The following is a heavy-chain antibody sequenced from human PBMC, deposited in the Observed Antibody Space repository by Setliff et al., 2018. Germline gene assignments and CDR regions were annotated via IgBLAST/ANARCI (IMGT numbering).Heavy chain of an antibody. V-gene: IGHV1-46*01. D-gene: IGHD5-18*01. Sequence: ASVKVSCKASGYTFTTYYMHWVRQAPGQGLEWMGIINPSGGYANYAQKFRGRVTMTRDTSTSTVYMELSSLRSEDTAVYYCARAPLKSGYNYGQGHYFDYWGQGTLVTVSS. CDR2: INPSGGYA. J-gene: IGHJ4*02. CDR1: GYTFTTYY. CDR3: ARAPLKSGYNYGQGHYFDY.